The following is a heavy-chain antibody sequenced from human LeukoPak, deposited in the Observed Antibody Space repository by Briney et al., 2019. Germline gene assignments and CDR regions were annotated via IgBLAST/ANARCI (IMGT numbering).Heavy chain of an antibody. Sequence: PGGSLRLSCAASGFTFSSYGMSWVRQAPGKGLEWVSAISGSGGSTYYADSVKGRFTISRDNSKNTLYLQMNSLRAEDTAVYYCGRGRLYGSGTYYVFDYWGRGTLVTVSS. J-gene: IGHJ4*02. CDR1: GFTFSSYG. D-gene: IGHD3-10*01. CDR2: ISGSGGST. V-gene: IGHV3-23*01. CDR3: GRGRLYGSGTYYVFDY.